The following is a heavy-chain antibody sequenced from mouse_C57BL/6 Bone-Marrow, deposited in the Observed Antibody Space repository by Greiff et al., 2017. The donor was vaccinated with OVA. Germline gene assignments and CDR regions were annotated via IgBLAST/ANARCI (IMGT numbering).Heavy chain of an antibody. CDR3: ARHYSTYYAMDY. CDR2: IYPRSGNT. Sequence: QVQLQQSGPELVRPGASVKISCKASGYTFTSYGISWVKQRTGQGLEWIGEIYPRSGNTYYNEKFKGKATLTADKSSSTAYMELRSLTSEDSAVYFCARHYSTYYAMDYWGQGTSVTVSS. V-gene: IGHV1-81*01. CDR1: GYTFTSYG. D-gene: IGHD2-5*01. J-gene: IGHJ4*01.